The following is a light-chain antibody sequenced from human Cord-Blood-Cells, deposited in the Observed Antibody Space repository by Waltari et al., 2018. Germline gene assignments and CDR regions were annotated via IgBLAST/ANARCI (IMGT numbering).Light chain of an antibody. J-gene: IGLJ1*01. V-gene: IGLV1-47*01. Sequence: QSVLTQPPSASGPPGQRVTISCSGSSSNLGRNYVSWYQQLPGTAPKLLIYRNNQRPSGVPDRFSGSKSGTSASLAISGLRSEDEADYYCAAWDDSLSGYVFGTGTKVTVL. CDR2: RNN. CDR3: AAWDDSLSGYV. CDR1: SSNLGRNY.